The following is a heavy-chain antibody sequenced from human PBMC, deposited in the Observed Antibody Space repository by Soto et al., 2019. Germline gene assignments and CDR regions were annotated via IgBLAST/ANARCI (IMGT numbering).Heavy chain of an antibody. V-gene: IGHV3-30-3*01. Sequence: QVLLVDSGGGVVQPGTSVRLSCAASGFTFSSYAMNWVRQAPGQGLEWVALISHDGINKYYADSVRGRFTIPRDSSTNTQYLQMNSLRAADTAVYYCGRWTSTSCHLGSDYWGQGTLVTVSS. D-gene: IGHD2-2*01. J-gene: IGHJ4*02. CDR3: GRWTSTSCHLGSDY. CDR2: ISHDGINK. CDR1: GFTFSSYA.